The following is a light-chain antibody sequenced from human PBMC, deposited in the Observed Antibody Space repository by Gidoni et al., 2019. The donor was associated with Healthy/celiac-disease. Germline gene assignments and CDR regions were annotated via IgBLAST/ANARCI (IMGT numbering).Light chain of an antibody. CDR1: QSVSSSY. V-gene: IGKV3-20*01. CDR3: QQYGSSPAWT. Sequence: ELVLTQSPGTLSLSPGESATLSCRASQSVSSSYLAWYQQKPGQAPRLLCYGASSRATGIPDRFSGSGSGTDFTLTISRLEPEDFAVYYCQQYGSSPAWTFGQGTKVEIK. CDR2: GAS. J-gene: IGKJ1*01.